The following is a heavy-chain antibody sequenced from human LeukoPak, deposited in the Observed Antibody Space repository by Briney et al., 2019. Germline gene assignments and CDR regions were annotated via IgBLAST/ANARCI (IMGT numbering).Heavy chain of an antibody. CDR1: GGSISSYY. D-gene: IGHD2-2*01. V-gene: IGHV4-59*01. CDR3: ARVRCSSTSCYHGGYYGMDV. CDR2: IYYSGSA. J-gene: IGHJ6*02. Sequence: PSETLSLTCTVSGGSISSYYWSWIRQPPGKGLEWIGFIYYSGSANYNPSLKTRVTISVDTSKNQFSLKLSSVTAADTAVYYCARVRCSSTSCYHGGYYGMDVWGQGTTVTVSS.